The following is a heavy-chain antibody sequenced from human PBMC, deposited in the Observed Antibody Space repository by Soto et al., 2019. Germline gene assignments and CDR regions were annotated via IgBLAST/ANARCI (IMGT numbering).Heavy chain of an antibody. CDR3: ARAVSTKTPPIDY. J-gene: IGHJ4*02. CDR1: GYTFTTYY. Sequence: QVQLVQSGAEVKNPGASVKVSCKASGYTFTTYYMHWLRQARGHGLEWMGIITPSSGSTRYEQKFQDRVTMTRVTSTSTVYMELCSLRSEDTAVYYCARAVSTKTPPIDYWRQGTLVTVSS. D-gene: IGHD4-17*01. V-gene: IGHV1-46*01. CDR2: ITPSSGST.